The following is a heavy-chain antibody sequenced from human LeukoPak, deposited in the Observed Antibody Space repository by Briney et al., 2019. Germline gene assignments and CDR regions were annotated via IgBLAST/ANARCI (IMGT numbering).Heavy chain of an antibody. CDR2: ISSSSYI. CDR3: ARDPNRGLFDY. V-gene: IGHV3-21*01. Sequence: GGSLRLSCAASGFTFSSYSMNWVRQAPGKGLEWVSSISSSSYIYYADSVKGRFTISRDNAKNSLYLQMNSLRAEDTAVYYCARDPNRGLFDYWGQGTLVTVSS. J-gene: IGHJ4*02. CDR1: GFTFSSYS.